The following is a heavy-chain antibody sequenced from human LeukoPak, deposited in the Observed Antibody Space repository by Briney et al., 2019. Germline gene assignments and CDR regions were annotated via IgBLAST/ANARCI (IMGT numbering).Heavy chain of an antibody. J-gene: IGHJ4*02. D-gene: IGHD6-13*01. V-gene: IGHV3-23*01. Sequence: GGSLRLLCAASGFTFSSYSMSWVRQAPGKGLEWVSAISGSGGSTYYADSVKGRFTISRDNSKNTLYLQMNSLRAEDTAVYYCAKWRAYSRERFAAWSPGTPVTVSS. CDR1: GFTFSSYS. CDR2: ISGSGGST. CDR3: AKWRAYSRERFAA.